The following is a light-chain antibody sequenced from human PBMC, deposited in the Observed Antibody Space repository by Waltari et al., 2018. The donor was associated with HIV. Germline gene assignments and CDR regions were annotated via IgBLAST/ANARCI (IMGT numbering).Light chain of an antibody. CDR3: QVWDTNTDQYVI. J-gene: IGLJ2*01. CDR1: NLGSKR. Sequence: SYVLTQPPSVSVAPGKTARITCGGENLGSKRVNWYKKQPGQAPVMVIYHDTDRPSGIPDRFSGSNSEDTATLTIRRVEAGDEADYFCQVWDTNTDQYVIFGGGTNLAV. V-gene: IGLV3-21*01. CDR2: HDT.